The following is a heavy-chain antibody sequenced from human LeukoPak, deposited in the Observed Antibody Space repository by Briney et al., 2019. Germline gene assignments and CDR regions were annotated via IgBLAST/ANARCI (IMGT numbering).Heavy chain of an antibody. J-gene: IGHJ5*02. D-gene: IGHD1-26*01. Sequence: ASVKVSCKASGYTFNDHYIHWVRQAPGQGLEWMGWINPNIGVTNYAQKFQDRVTMTRDTSISTAYMDLSSLRSDDTAAYYCATEGGGSYWDWFDTWGQGTLVTVSS. V-gene: IGHV1-2*02. CDR3: ATEGGGSYWDWFDT. CDR1: GYTFNDHY. CDR2: INPNIGVT.